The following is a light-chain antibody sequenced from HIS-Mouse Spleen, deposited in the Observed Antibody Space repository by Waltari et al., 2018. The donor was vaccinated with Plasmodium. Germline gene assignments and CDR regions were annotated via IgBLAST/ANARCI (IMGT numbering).Light chain of an antibody. Sequence: SYELTQPPSVSVSTGQTASIPCSGDKLGEKYACWYQQKPGQSPVLVIYQDSKRPSGIPERFSGSNSGNTATLTISGTQAMDEADYYCQAWDSSTAWVFGGGTKLTVL. V-gene: IGLV3-1*01. CDR2: QDS. CDR3: QAWDSSTAWV. CDR1: KLGEKY. J-gene: IGLJ2*01.